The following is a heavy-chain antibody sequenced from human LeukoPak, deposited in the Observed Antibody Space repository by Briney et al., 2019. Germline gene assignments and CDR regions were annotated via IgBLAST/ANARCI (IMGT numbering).Heavy chain of an antibody. Sequence: GGSLRLSCAASGFTFSSYALNWVRQAPGKGLEWVVTVSGSGDRMYHADSVKGRFTISRDNSKNTIYLQMNSLRAEDTALYYCAKAAAAPGFDFWGQGTLVTVSS. CDR1: GFTFSSYA. J-gene: IGHJ4*02. CDR3: AKAAAAPGFDF. V-gene: IGHV3-23*01. CDR2: VSGSGDRM. D-gene: IGHD6-13*01.